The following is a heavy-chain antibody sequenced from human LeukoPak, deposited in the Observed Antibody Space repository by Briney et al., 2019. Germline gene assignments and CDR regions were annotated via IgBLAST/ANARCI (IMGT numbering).Heavy chain of an antibody. CDR3: ASTPQGYCTNGVCPDY. D-gene: IGHD2-8*01. J-gene: IGHJ4*02. CDR2: ISSSGSTI. CDR1: GFTFSSYE. V-gene: IGHV3-48*03. Sequence: PGGSLRLSCAASGFTFSSYEMNWVRQAPGKGLEWVSYISSSGSTIYYADSVKGRFTISRDNAKNSLYLQMNSLRAEDTAAYYCASTPQGYCTNGVCPDYWGQGTLVTVSS.